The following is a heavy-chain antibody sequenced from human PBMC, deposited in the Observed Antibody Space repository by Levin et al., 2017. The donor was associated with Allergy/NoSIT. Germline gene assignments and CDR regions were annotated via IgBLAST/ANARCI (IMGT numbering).Heavy chain of an antibody. J-gene: IGHJ3*02. V-gene: IGHV3-74*01. CDR2: INSDGSST. Sequence: GGSLRLSCAASGFTFSSYWMHWVRQAPGKGLVWVSRINSDGSSTSYADSVKGRFTISRDNAKNTLYLQMNSLRAEDTAVYYCLSSGWYGGDAFDIWGQGTMVTVSS. CDR3: LSSGWYGGDAFDI. D-gene: IGHD6-19*01. CDR1: GFTFSSYW.